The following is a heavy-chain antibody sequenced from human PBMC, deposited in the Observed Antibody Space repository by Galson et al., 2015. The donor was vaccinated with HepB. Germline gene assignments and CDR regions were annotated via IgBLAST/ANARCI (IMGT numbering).Heavy chain of an antibody. CDR1: GYRFNTYW. Sequence: QSGAEVKKPGESLKISCKGSGYRFNTYWIAWVRQMPGKGLEWMGIIFPGDSDTRYSPSFQGQVTISVDRSISTAYLQWSSLKASDTAMYYCARHGLTGEDYWGQGTLVTVSS. CDR3: ARHGLTGEDY. V-gene: IGHV5-51*01. J-gene: IGHJ4*02. CDR2: IFPGDSDT. D-gene: IGHD7-27*01.